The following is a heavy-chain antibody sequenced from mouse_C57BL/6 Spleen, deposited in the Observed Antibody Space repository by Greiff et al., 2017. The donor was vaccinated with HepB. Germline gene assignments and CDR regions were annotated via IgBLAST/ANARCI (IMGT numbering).Heavy chain of an antibody. CDR2: IHPNSGST. V-gene: IGHV1-64*01. Sequence: QVQLQQPGAELVKPGASVKLSCKASGYTFTSYWMLWVKQRPGQGLEWIGMIHPNSGSTNYNEKFKSKATLTVDKSSSTAYMQLSSLTSEDSAVYYCARSATVVADWYFDVWGTGTTVTVSS. J-gene: IGHJ1*03. CDR1: GYTFTSYW. D-gene: IGHD1-1*01. CDR3: ARSATVVADWYFDV.